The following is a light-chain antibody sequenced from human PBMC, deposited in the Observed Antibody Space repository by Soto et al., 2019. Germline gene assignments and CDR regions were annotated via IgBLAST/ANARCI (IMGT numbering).Light chain of an antibody. J-gene: IGKJ1*01. Sequence: DIQVNNSAASLSASVGDRVTITCRASQSISSYLNWYQQKPGKAPKLLIYAASSLQSGVPSRFSGSGSGTDFTLTISSLQPEDFATYYCQQSYSTPPTFGQGTKVDIK. CDR3: QQSYSTPPT. CDR2: AAS. V-gene: IGKV1-39*01. CDR1: QSISSY.